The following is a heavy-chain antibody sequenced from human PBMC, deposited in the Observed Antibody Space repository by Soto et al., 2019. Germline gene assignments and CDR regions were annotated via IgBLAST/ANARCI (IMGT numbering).Heavy chain of an antibody. CDR3: AREPSI. Sequence: QVQLQESGPGLVKPSQTLSLTCTVSGGSISSGGYFWNWIRQHPGKGLEWIGYIYYSGGTYYNPTPXSXLTISVDTSKNQFSLKLSSVTAADTAVYYCAREPSIWGQGTLVTVSS. CDR2: IYYSGGT. CDR1: GGSISSGGYF. J-gene: IGHJ4*02. V-gene: IGHV4-31*03.